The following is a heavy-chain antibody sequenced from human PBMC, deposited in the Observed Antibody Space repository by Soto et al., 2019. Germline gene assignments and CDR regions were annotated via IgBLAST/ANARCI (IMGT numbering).Heavy chain of an antibody. D-gene: IGHD3-22*01. CDR2: IYYSGST. J-gene: IGHJ5*02. Sequence: SETLSLTCTVSGGSISSGGYYWSWIRQHPGKGLEWIGYIYYSGSTYYNPSLKSRVTISVDTSKNQFSLKLSSVTAADTAVYYCARERFYYDSSGPNYNWFAPWGQGPLVPVSS. V-gene: IGHV4-31*03. CDR3: ARERFYYDSSGPNYNWFAP. CDR1: GGSISSGGYY.